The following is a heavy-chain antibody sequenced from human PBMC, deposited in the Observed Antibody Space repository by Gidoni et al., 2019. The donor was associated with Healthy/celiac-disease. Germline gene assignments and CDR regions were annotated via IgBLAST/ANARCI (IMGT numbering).Heavy chain of an antibody. CDR2: IYPGDSDT. V-gene: IGHV5-51*01. Sequence: EVQLVQSGTEVKKHGESLKISCKGSGYSFTNYWIGWVRQMPGKGLEWMGIIYPGDSDTRYSPSFQGQVTISADKSISTAYLQWSSLKASDTAMYYCARLCGDCYSSNAFDIWGQGAMVTVSS. CDR1: GYSFTNYW. J-gene: IGHJ3*02. D-gene: IGHD2-21*02. CDR3: ARLCGDCYSSNAFDI.